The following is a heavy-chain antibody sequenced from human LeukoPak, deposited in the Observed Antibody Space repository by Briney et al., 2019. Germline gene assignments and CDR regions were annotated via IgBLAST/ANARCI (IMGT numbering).Heavy chain of an antibody. V-gene: IGHV1-69*04. D-gene: IGHD1-26*01. Sequence: ASVKVSCKASGGTFSSYAISWVRQAPGQGLEWMGRIIPILGIANYAQKFQGRVTITADKSTSTAYMELSSLRSEDTAVYYCARDRLYGGSYDYWGQGTLVTVSS. J-gene: IGHJ4*02. CDR1: GGTFSSYA. CDR3: ARDRLYGGSYDY. CDR2: IIPILGIA.